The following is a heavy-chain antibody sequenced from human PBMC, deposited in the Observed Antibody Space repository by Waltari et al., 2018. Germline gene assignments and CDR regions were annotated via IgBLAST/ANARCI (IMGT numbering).Heavy chain of an antibody. Sequence: QVQLQESGPGLVKPSETLSLPCTVPESSISSDYWSWIRQPPGKGLEWIGYIFDSGPTNYNPSLKSRVTISLDTSKNQISLKLNSVTAADTAVYYCARHITFNYDFYGMDVWGQGTTVTVSS. J-gene: IGHJ6*02. CDR1: ESSISSDY. CDR2: IFDSGPT. V-gene: IGHV4-59*08. CDR3: ARHITFNYDFYGMDV. D-gene: IGHD3-16*01.